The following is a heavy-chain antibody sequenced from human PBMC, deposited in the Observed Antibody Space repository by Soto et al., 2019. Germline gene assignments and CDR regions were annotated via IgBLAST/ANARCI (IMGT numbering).Heavy chain of an antibody. CDR2: ISRDGSSK. D-gene: IGHD2-8*01. V-gene: IGHV3-30-3*01. CDR3: ARSLNGAVPDSINF. J-gene: IGHJ4*02. Sequence: QVHLVESGGGVVQPGGSLRLSCAASGFTFSRYAMHWVRQAPGEGLEWVAVISRDGSSKYYGDSVKGRFTVSRDNSNNTLYLSMTSLRPDDTAVFYCARSLNGAVPDSINFWGQGTLVTVS. CDR1: GFTFSRYA.